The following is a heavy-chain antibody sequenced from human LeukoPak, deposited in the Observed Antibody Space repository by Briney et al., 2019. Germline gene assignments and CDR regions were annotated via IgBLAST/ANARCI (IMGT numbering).Heavy chain of an antibody. CDR1: GGSVSSSNYF. V-gene: IGHV4-39*01. Sequence: SETLSLTCTVSGGSVSSSNYFWGWIRQPPGKGLEWIGSIYYSGSTYYNPSLKSRVTISVDTSKNQFSLKLSSVTAADTAVYYCARQKAIGGYVSFPSDYWGQGTLVTVSS. CDR3: ARQKAIGGYVSFPSDY. D-gene: IGHD5-12*01. CDR2: IYYSGST. J-gene: IGHJ4*02.